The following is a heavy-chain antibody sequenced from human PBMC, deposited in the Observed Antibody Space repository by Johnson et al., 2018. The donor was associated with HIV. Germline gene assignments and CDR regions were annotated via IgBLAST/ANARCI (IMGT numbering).Heavy chain of an antibody. CDR1: GFTFSSYR. V-gene: IGHV3-7*01. D-gene: IGHD6-13*01. CDR3: ARDGEYSSSWDKYAFDI. J-gene: IGHJ3*02. CDR2: ITQDGSEN. Sequence: VQLVESGGGLVQPGGSLRLSCAASGFTFSSYRMIWVRQAPGKGLEWVANITQDGSENYYVDSVKGRFTISRDNTKNTLYLQMKSLRAKDTAVYYCARDGEYSSSWDKYAFDIWGQGTMVTVSS.